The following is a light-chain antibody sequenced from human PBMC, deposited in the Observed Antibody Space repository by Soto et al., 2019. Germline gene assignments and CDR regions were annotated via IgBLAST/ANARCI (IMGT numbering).Light chain of an antibody. J-gene: IGLJ2*01. CDR3: QTWGTGIQI. CDR2: LNSDGSH. CDR1: SGHSSYA. V-gene: IGLV4-69*01. Sequence: QLLLTQSPSASASLGASVKLTCTLSSGHSSYAIAWHQQQPEKGPRYLMKLNSDGSHSKGDGIPDRFSGSSSGAERYLTISSLHSEDEADYYCQTWGTGIQIFGGGTKLTVL.